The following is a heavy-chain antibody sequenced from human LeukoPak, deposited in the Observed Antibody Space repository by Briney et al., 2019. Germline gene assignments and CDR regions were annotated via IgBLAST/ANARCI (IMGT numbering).Heavy chain of an antibody. J-gene: IGHJ4*02. CDR1: GFPFSSYG. CDR2: MRYDGKTE. CDR3: TRQRRGTYYAFDS. Sequence: SGGSLRLSCTGSGFPFSSYGMHWVRQTPGRGLEWVAFMRYDGKTEYYADSVKGRFTISRDKAKNSVALQLNSLRAEDTAVYYCTRQRRGTYYAFDSWGQGTLVTVSS. V-gene: IGHV3-30*02. D-gene: IGHD3-16*01.